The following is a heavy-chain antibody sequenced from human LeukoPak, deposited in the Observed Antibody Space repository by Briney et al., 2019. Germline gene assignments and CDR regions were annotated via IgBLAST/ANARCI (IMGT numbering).Heavy chain of an antibody. V-gene: IGHV3-7*01. D-gene: IGHD3/OR15-3a*01. CDR3: ARDGLPAGADF. CDR2: INGDGSET. CDR1: GFTFRQNW. J-gene: IGHJ4*02. Sequence: GGSLRLSCAPSGFTFRQNWMIWVRQAPGKGLEWVANINGDGSETHYLDSVKGRFTVSRDNAKSSLYLQMITLRADDTALYYCARDGLPAGADFWGQGTLVTVTS.